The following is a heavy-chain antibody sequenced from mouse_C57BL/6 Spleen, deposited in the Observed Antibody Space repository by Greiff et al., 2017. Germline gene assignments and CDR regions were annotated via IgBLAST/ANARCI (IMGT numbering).Heavy chain of an antibody. Sequence: EVQLQQSGPELVKPGASVKISCKASGYSFTDYNMTWVKQSNGKSLEWIGVLNPNDGTTSYNQQFKGKATLPVDQSSSTAYMQLNSLTSEDSAVYYCARGPYYEYDAGAMGYGGQRSSVTVSS. J-gene: IGHJ4*01. CDR2: LNPNDGTT. D-gene: IGHD2-4*01. V-gene: IGHV1-39*01. CDR3: ARGPYYEYDAGAMGY. CDR1: GYSFTDYN.